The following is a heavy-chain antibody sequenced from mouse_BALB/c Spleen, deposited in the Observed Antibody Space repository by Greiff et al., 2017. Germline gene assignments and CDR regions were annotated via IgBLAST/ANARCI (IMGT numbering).Heavy chain of an antibody. CDR1: GFTFSSYG. V-gene: IGHV5-6*01. CDR3: ARHSGDDYRFAY. CDR2: ISSGGSYT. D-gene: IGHD2-4*01. J-gene: IGHJ3*01. Sequence: EVQLVESGGDLVKPGGSLKLSCAASGFTFSSYGMSWVRQTPDKRLEWVATISSGGSYTYYPDSVKGRFTISRDNAKNTLYLQMSSLKSEDTAMYYCARHSGDDYRFAYWGQGTLVTVSA.